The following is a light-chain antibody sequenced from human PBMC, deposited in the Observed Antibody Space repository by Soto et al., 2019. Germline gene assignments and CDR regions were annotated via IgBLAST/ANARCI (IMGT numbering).Light chain of an antibody. CDR1: QTVRNNY. J-gene: IGKJ4*01. Sequence: IVLTQSPGTLSLSPGERANLSCRASQTVRNNYLAWYQQKPGQAPRLLIYDASSRATGIPDRFSGGGSGTDFTLTISRLEPEDFAVYYCQQFSSYPLTFGGGTKVAIK. CDR2: DAS. V-gene: IGKV3-20*01. CDR3: QQFSSYPLT.